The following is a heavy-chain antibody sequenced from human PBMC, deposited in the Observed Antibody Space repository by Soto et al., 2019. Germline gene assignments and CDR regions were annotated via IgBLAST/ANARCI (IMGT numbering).Heavy chain of an antibody. J-gene: IGHJ6*02. Sequence: QVQLVQSGAEVKKPGSSVKVSCKASGGTFNSYAISWVRQAPGQGLEWMGGIIPIFGTANYAQNFQGRVAITADESTSAAYIQLRSLRSEDTAVYYGALWGFREGNKAKNIYVMDVWGQGTRVTVSS. CDR3: ALWGFREGNKAKNIYVMDV. V-gene: IGHV1-69*01. CDR1: GGTFNSYA. D-gene: IGHD3-10*01. CDR2: IIPIFGTA.